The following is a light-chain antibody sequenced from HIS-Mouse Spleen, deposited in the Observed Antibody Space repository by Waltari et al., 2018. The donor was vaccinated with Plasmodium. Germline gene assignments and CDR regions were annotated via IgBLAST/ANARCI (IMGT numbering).Light chain of an antibody. V-gene: IGKV3-15*01. CDR3: QQYKNWSFT. CDR2: GAS. CDR1: PSVSSN. J-gene: IGKJ3*01. Sequence: EIVMTQSPATLSVSPGERATLSCRASPSVSSNLAWYQQKPGQAPRLLIYGASTRATGIPARFSGSGSGTDFTLTISSLQSEDFAVYYCQQYKNWSFTFGPGTKVDIK.